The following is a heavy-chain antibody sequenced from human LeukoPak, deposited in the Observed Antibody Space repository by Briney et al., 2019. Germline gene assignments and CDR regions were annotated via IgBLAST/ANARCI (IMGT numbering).Heavy chain of an antibody. Sequence: GGSLRLSCAASGFTFSDYYMNWIRQALGKGLEWVSYISRGDSTTYYADSVKGRFTISRDNAKNSLYLQMNSLRAEDTAVYYCVRGVSISSSWYNDIWGQGTMVTVSS. V-gene: IGHV3-11*01. D-gene: IGHD6-13*01. CDR2: ISRGDSTT. J-gene: IGHJ3*02. CDR1: GFTFSDYY. CDR3: VRGVSISSSWYNDI.